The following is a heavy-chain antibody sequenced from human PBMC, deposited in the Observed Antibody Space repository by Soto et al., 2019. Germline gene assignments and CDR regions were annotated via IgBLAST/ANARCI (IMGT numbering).Heavy chain of an antibody. J-gene: IGHJ6*02. CDR3: AKEGVWYYYGSGDHTGGGGDYYYGMDV. CDR2: ISGSGGST. V-gene: IGHV3-23*01. D-gene: IGHD3-10*01. Sequence: GGSLRLSCAASGFTFSSYAMSWVRQAPGKGLEWVSAISGSGGSTYYADSVKGRFTISRDNSKNTLYLQMNSLRAEDTAVYYGAKEGVWYYYGSGDHTGGGGDYYYGMDVWGQGTTVTVSS. CDR1: GFTFSSYA.